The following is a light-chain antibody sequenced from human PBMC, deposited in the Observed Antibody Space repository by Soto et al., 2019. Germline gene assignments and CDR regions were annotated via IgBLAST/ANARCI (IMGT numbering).Light chain of an antibody. J-gene: IGLJ2*01. V-gene: IGLV1-40*01. Sequence: QSVLTQPPSVSGAPGQRVTISCTGSSSNIGAGYDVHWYRQLPGTAPKLLIYGNINRPSGVPDRFSGSKSGTSASLAITGLQAEDEADYYCQSYDSSLSAYVVFGGGTKLTVL. CDR3: QSYDSSLSAYVV. CDR1: SSNIGAGYD. CDR2: GNI.